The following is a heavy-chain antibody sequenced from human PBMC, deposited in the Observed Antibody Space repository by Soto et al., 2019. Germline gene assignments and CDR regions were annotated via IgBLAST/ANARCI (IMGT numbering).Heavy chain of an antibody. CDR1: GFTFSNYG. CDR2: IRHDESNK. CDR3: ASELYTSSSKSWAFDP. J-gene: IGHJ3*01. D-gene: IGHD6-6*01. V-gene: IGHV3-33*01. Sequence: QVQLVESGGGVVQPGRSLRLSCAASGFTFSNYGMHWVRQAPGKGLDWVARIRHDESNKNYADCVQGRFTISRDNSRNTLYLQMNSLRAEDTAVYYCASELYTSSSKSWAFDPWGQGTMVAVSS.